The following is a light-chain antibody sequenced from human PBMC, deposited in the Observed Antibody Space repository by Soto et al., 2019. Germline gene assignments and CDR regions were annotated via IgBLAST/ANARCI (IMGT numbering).Light chain of an antibody. CDR1: SSDVGGYKY. J-gene: IGLJ3*02. V-gene: IGLV2-14*01. CDR2: EVS. Sequence: QSALTQPASVSGSPGQSITISCTGTSSDVGGYKYVSWYQQHPGKAPKLMIYEVSNRPSGVSNRFSGSKSGNTASLTISGLQAEDEADYYCNSYTSSTTLVFGGGTQLPS. CDR3: NSYTSSTTLV.